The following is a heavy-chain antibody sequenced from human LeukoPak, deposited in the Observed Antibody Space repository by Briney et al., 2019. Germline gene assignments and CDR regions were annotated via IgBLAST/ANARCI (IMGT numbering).Heavy chain of an antibody. CDR1: GFTFGDYA. J-gene: IGHJ4*02. V-gene: IGHV3-74*01. CDR3: AREQGYYSVPGY. CDR2: IRSDGSST. D-gene: IGHD3-22*01. Sequence: GGSLRLSCTVSGFTFGDYAMGWVRQAPGKGPVWVARIRSDGSSTDYADSVKGRFTISRDNAKNTLYLQMNSLRAEDTAVYYCAREQGYYSVPGYWGQGTLVTVSS.